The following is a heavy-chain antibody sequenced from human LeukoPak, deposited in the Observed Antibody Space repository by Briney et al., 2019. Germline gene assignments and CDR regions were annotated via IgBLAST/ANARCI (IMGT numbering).Heavy chain of an antibody. CDR2: IYYSGST. D-gene: IGHD3-10*01. V-gene: IGHV4-39*01. J-gene: IGHJ3*02. CDR1: GGFINSSSYY. Sequence: SETLSLTCTVSGGFINSSSYYWGWIRQPPGKGLESIGTIYYSGSTYYNPSLKSRVTISVDTSKNQFSLKLSSVTASDTAVYYCARRFAPSRNDAFDIWGQGTMVTVSS. CDR3: ARRFAPSRNDAFDI.